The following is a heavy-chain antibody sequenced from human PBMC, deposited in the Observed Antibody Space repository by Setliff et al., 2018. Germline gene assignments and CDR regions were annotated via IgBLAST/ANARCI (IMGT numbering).Heavy chain of an antibody. Sequence: ASVKVSCKASGYSFTGHYIHWVRQAPGQGLEWMGWINPRTGVTNYAQKFQGRVTMTRDTSITTVYMDLESLKSGDTAIYYCARGIIAYASWAPNKHAYYYYMDVWGNGTTVTVSS. J-gene: IGHJ6*03. CDR1: GYSFTGHY. D-gene: IGHD2-2*01. CDR3: ARGIIAYASWAPNKHAYYYYMDV. CDR2: INPRTGVT. V-gene: IGHV1-2*02.